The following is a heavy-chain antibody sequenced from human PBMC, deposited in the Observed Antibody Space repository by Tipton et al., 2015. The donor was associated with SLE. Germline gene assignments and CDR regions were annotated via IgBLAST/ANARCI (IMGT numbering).Heavy chain of an antibody. J-gene: IGHJ4*02. V-gene: IGHV3-23*01. Sequence: SLRLSCAASGFTFSSYAMSWVRQAPGKGLEWVSAISGSGGSTYYADSVKGRFTISRDNAKNSLYLQMNSLRAEDTAVYYCARDYYYDSSGYEYYFDYWGQGTLVTVSS. CDR2: ISGSGGST. CDR1: GFTFSSYA. CDR3: ARDYYYDSSGYEYYFDY. D-gene: IGHD3-22*01.